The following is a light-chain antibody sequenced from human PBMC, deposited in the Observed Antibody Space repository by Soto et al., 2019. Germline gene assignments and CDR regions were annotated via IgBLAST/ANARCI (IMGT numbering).Light chain of an antibody. CDR3: QQRSSWPLT. CDR2: DSP. Sequence: EIVLTQSPATLSLSPGETATLSCRASQRVSTYLAWYQQKPGQAPRLLIYDSPYRATGIPARFSGSGSGTDFTLTIYSLEPEDFAVYYCQQRSSWPLTFGGGTKVEI. V-gene: IGKV3-11*01. J-gene: IGKJ4*01. CDR1: QRVSTY.